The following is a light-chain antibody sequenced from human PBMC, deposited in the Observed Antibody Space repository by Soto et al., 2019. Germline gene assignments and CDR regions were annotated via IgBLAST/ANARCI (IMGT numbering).Light chain of an antibody. CDR2: GAS. CDR3: QQYGSSPMYT. J-gene: IGKJ2*01. Sequence: EIVLTQSPGTLSLSPGERATLSCRASQSVSSSYLAWYQQKPGQAPRLLIHGASARATGIPDRFSGSGSGTDFTLTIIRLEPEDFAVYFCQQYGSSPMYTFGQGTKLEIK. CDR1: QSVSSSY. V-gene: IGKV3-20*01.